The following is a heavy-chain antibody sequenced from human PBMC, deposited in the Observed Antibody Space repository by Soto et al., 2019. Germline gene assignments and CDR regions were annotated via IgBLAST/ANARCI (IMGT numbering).Heavy chain of an antibody. CDR3: ASAHLMRGDYYYGMDV. J-gene: IGHJ6*02. Sequence: ASVKVSCKASGYTFTSYAMHWVRQAPGQRLEWMGWINAGNGNTKYSQKFQGRVTITRDTSASTAYMELSSLRSEDTAVYYCASAHLMRGDYYYGMDVWGQGTTVTVSS. V-gene: IGHV1-3*01. D-gene: IGHD3-16*01. CDR1: GYTFTSYA. CDR2: INAGNGNT.